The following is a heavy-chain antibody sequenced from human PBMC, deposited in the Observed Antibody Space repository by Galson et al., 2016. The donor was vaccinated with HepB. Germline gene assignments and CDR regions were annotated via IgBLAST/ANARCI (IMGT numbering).Heavy chain of an antibody. D-gene: IGHD6-6*01. J-gene: IGHJ4*02. CDR2: INDSGST. CDR3: ARSRGTRPGGIDY. CDR1: GGSISSSDYY. V-gene: IGHV4-39*01. Sequence: SETLSLTCIVSGGSISSSDYYWAWIRQPPGMRLEYIGSINDSGSTYYNPSLKSRVTISVDASKNQFSLKLSSVTATDTAVYYCARSRGTRPGGIDYWGQGTLVTVSS.